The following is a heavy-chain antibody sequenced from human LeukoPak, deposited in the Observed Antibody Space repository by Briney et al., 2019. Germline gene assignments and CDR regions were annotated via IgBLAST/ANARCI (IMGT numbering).Heavy chain of an antibody. CDR2: IWYDGSNK. Sequence: PGGSLRLSCAASGFTFSSYGMRWVRQAPGKGLEWVAVIWYDGSNKYYADSVKGRFTISRDNSKNTLYLQMNSLRAEDTAVYYCARVGATTLGAFDIWGQGTMVTVSS. CDR3: ARVGATTLGAFDI. J-gene: IGHJ3*02. CDR1: GFTFSSYG. D-gene: IGHD1-26*01. V-gene: IGHV3-33*01.